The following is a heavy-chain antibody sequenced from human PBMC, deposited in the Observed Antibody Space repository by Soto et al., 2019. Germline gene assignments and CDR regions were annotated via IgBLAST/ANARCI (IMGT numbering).Heavy chain of an antibody. V-gene: IGHV4-34*01. Sequence: SETLSLTCAVYGGSFSGYYWSWIRQPPGKGLEWIGEINHSGSTNYNPSLKSRVTISVDTSKNQFSLKLSSVTAADTAVYYCACLSTEYGGDYYYYYMDVWGKGTTVTVSS. J-gene: IGHJ6*03. CDR1: GGSFSGYY. CDR3: ACLSTEYGGDYYYYYMDV. CDR2: INHSGST. D-gene: IGHD4-17*01.